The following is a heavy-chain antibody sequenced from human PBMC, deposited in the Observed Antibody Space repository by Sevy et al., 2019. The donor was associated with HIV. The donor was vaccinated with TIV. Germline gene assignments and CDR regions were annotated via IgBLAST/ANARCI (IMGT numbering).Heavy chain of an antibody. CDR3: ARPYGSGRWEAFDI. CDR2: ISSSSNYI. V-gene: IGHV3-21*01. D-gene: IGHD3-10*01. J-gene: IGHJ3*02. CDR1: GFTFSTYT. Sequence: LSLTCAASGFTFSTYTMNWVRQAPGKGLEWVASISSSSNYIYYADSVKGRFTISRDNAKNSLYLQMNSLRAEDTAVYYCARPYGSGRWEAFDIRGQGTMVTVSS.